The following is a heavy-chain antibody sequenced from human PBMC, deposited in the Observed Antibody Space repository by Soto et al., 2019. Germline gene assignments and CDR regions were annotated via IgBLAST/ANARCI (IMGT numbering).Heavy chain of an antibody. Sequence: QVQLVQSGAEVKKPGSSVKVSCKASGGTFSSYAISWVRQAPGQVLEWMGGIIPIFGTANYAQKFQGRVTITADKSTSTAYMELSSLGSEDTDVYYCASTCGCMLYHYYGMDVWGQGTTVTVSS. J-gene: IGHJ6*02. CDR2: IIPIFGTA. V-gene: IGHV1-69*06. D-gene: IGHD2-8*01. CDR1: GGTFSSYA. CDR3: ASTCGCMLYHYYGMDV.